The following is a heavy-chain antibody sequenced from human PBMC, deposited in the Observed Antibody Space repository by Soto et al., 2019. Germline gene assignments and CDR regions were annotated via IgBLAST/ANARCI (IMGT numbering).Heavy chain of an antibody. CDR1: GFTFSSYW. V-gene: IGHV3-7*01. D-gene: IGHD3-3*01. CDR2: IKQDGSEK. CDR3: ARDRSPTDYDFWSGYYIGGFVMVGERGWFDP. Sequence: GGSLRLSCAASGFTFSSYWMSWVRQAPGKGLEWVANIKQDGSEKYYVDSVKGRFTISRDNAKNSLYLQMNSLRAEDTAGYYCARDRSPTDYDFWSGYYIGGFVMVGERGWFDPWGQGTLVTVSS. J-gene: IGHJ5*02.